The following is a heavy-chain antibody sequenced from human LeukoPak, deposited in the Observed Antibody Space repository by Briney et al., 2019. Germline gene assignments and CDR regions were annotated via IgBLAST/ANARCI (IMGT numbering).Heavy chain of an antibody. CDR3: AKDKVLWFGESSDGMDV. V-gene: IGHV3-48*03. CDR2: ISSSGSTI. CDR1: GFTFSSYE. D-gene: IGHD3-10*01. Sequence: PGGSLRLSCAASGFTFSSYEMNWVRQAPGKGLEWVSYISSSGSTIYYADSVKGRFTISRDNAKNSLYLQMNSLRAEDTAVYYCAKDKVLWFGESSDGMDVWGKGTTVTVSS. J-gene: IGHJ6*04.